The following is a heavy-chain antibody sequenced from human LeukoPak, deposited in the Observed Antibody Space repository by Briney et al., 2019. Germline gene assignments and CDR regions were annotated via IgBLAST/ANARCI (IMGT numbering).Heavy chain of an antibody. Sequence: ASVKVSCKVSGYTLTELSMHWVRQAPGKGLEWMGGFDPEDGETIYAQKFQGRVTMTEDTSTDTAYMELSSLRSEDTAVYYCARNQQYCSSTSCYLGYYYYMDVWGKGTTVTVSS. CDR2: FDPEDGET. CDR1: GYTLTELS. D-gene: IGHD2-2*01. J-gene: IGHJ6*03. V-gene: IGHV1-24*01. CDR3: ARNQQYCSSTSCYLGYYYYMDV.